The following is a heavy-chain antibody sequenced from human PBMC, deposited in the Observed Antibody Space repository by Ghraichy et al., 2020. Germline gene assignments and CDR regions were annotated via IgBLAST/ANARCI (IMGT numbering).Heavy chain of an antibody. D-gene: IGHD2-15*01. CDR3: ARTEGSPPKGFDP. J-gene: IGHJ5*02. Sequence: SETLSLTCAVSGGSISSGGYSWSWIRQPPGKGLEWIGYIYHSGSTYYNPSLKSRVTISVDRSKNQFSLKLSSVTAADTAVYYCARTEGSPPKGFDPWGQGTLVTVSS. CDR2: IYHSGST. V-gene: IGHV4-30-2*01. CDR1: GGSISSGGYS.